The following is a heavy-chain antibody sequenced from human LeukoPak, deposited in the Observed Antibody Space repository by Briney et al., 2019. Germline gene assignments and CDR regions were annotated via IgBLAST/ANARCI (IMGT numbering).Heavy chain of an antibody. CDR2: IYYSGST. CDR1: GGSISSSSYY. Sequence: PSETLSLTCTVSGGSISSSSYYWGWIRQPPGKGLEWTGSIYYSGSTYYNPSLKSRVTISVDTSKNQFSLKLSSVTAADTAVYYCARRDGYNPFDYWGQGTLVTVSS. D-gene: IGHD5-24*01. J-gene: IGHJ4*02. CDR3: ARRDGYNPFDY. V-gene: IGHV4-39*01.